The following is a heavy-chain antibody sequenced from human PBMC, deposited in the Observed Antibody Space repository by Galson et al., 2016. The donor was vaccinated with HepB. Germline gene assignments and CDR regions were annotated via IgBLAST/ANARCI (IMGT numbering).Heavy chain of an antibody. D-gene: IGHD4-17*01. CDR1: GFTFSSYA. V-gene: IGHV3-30*04. Sequence: SLRLSCAASGFTFSSYAMHWVRQAPGKGLVWVAVISYDGTSKHYADSVKGRFTISRDDSNNKLFLQMNSLTTEDTAIYFCAKDRLSGHGDYSWGIFDIWGRGTEVTVSS. CDR3: AKDRLSGHGDYSWGIFDI. CDR2: ISYDGTSK. J-gene: IGHJ3*02.